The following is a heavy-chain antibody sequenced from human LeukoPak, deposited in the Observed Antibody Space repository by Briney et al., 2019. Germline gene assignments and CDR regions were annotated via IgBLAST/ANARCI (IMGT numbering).Heavy chain of an antibody. CDR1: GFTFINHS. J-gene: IGHJ4*02. CDR3: AKDGFEYYDSSGYYYFNY. CDR2: ICGGGVAV. Sequence: GGSLTLTCAASGFTFINHSLSWVRQAPGKGLEWVCVICGGGVAVYYADSVKGPFTICTDNPKNTLYLQMNSLRAEDTAVYHCAKDGFEYYDSSGYYYFNYWGQGRLVTVSS. V-gene: IGHV3-23*01. D-gene: IGHD3-22*01.